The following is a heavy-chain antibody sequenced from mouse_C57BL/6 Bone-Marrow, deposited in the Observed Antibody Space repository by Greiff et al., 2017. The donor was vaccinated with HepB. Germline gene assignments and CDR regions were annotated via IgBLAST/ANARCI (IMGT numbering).Heavy chain of an antibody. J-gene: IGHJ3*01. CDR2: ISYDGSN. CDR3: ARALDGYYPAWFAY. Sequence: EVQLVESGPGLVKPSQSLSLTCSVTGYSITSGYYWNWIRQFPGNKLEWMGYISYDGSNNYNPSLKNRISITRDTSKNQFFLKLNSVTTEDTATYYCARALDGYYPAWFAYWGQGTLVTVSA. D-gene: IGHD2-3*01. V-gene: IGHV3-6*01. CDR1: GYSITSGYY.